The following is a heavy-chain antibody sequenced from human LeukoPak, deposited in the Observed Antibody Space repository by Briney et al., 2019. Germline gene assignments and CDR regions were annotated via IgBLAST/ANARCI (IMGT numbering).Heavy chain of an antibody. D-gene: IGHD6-13*01. CDR1: GFTFSDYY. J-gene: IGHJ6*03. Sequence: KPGGSLRLSCAASGFTFSDYYMSWIRQAPGKGLEWVSYISSSGSTIYYADSVKGRFTISRDNAKNSLYLQMNSLRAEDTAVYYCARDIAAAGPLYYYYYYMDVWGKGTTVTISS. V-gene: IGHV3-11*04. CDR2: ISSSGSTI. CDR3: ARDIAAAGPLYYYYYYMDV.